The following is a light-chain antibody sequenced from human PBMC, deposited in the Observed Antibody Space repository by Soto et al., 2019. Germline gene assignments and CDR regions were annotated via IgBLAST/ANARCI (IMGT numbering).Light chain of an antibody. J-gene: IGKJ3*01. Sequence: DIQMTQSPSSLSASVGDRVTITCRASQDIRSSLAWYQQKPGKAPNLLIYGASTLQSGVPSRFSGSGSGKDFTLTISSLQPEDVAAYHCQNYMRDPLTFGPGTKVDIK. V-gene: IGKV1-27*01. CDR1: QDIRSS. CDR3: QNYMRDPLT. CDR2: GAS.